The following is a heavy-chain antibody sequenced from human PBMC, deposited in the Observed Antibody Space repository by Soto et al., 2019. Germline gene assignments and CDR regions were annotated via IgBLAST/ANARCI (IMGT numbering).Heavy chain of an antibody. Sequence: QVQLQESGPGLVKPSQTLSLTCTVSGGSISSGGFYWSWIRQHPGKGLEWIGYNYFSGNTYYNPSLKSRVTSTVDTSKKQFSLKLSSVTAADTAVYYCARGPMIKVTTSYFDHWGQGTLVTVSS. CDR1: GGSISSGGFY. D-gene: IGHD3-16*01. V-gene: IGHV4-31*03. CDR2: NYFSGNT. J-gene: IGHJ4*02. CDR3: ARGPMIKVTTSYFDH.